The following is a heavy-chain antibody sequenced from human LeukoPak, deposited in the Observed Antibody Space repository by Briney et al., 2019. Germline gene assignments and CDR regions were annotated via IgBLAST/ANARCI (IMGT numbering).Heavy chain of an antibody. V-gene: IGHV3-23*01. CDR3: AKGARVVVAATFDY. Sequence: GGSLTLSCLAYGFTFSSYAMSWVRQAAGKGLEWVSAISGSGGSRYYADSVKGGFTISRDNSKNTLYLQMNSLRAEDTAVYYCAKGARVVVAATFDYWGQGTLVTVSS. D-gene: IGHD2-15*01. J-gene: IGHJ4*02. CDR1: GFTFSSYA. CDR2: ISGSGGSR.